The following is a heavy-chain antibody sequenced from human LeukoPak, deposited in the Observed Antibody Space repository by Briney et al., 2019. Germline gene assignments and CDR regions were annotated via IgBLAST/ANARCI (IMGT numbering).Heavy chain of an antibody. V-gene: IGHV3-9*01. CDR2: ISWNSGSI. CDR1: GFTFDDYA. D-gene: IGHD3-16*02. CDR3: AKESPKFGGVIVIREFDY. Sequence: GRSLRLSCAASGFTFDDYAMHWVRQAPGKGLEWVSGISWNSGSIGYADSVKGRFTISRDNAKNSLYLQMNSLRAEDTALYYCAKESPKFGGVIVIREFDYWGQGTLVTVSS. J-gene: IGHJ4*02.